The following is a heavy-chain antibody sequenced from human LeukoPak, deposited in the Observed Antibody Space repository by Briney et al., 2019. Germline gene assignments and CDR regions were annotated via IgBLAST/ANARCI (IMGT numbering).Heavy chain of an antibody. CDR3: ARGRGWLRPFHFDY. J-gene: IGHJ4*02. CDR1: GGSFSGYY. V-gene: IGHV4-34*01. D-gene: IGHD5-12*01. Sequence: SETLSLTCAVYGGSFSGYYWSWIRQPPGKGLEWIGEINHSGSTNYNPSLKSRVTISVDTSKNQFSLKLSSVTAADTAVYYCARGRGWLRPFHFDYWGQGTMVTVSS. CDR2: INHSGST.